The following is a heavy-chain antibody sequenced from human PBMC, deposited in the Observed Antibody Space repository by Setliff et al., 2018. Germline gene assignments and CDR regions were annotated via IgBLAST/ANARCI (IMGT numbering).Heavy chain of an antibody. CDR1: GFTFSSYA. CDR2: ISGSGVST. V-gene: IGHV3-23*01. D-gene: IGHD3-3*01. J-gene: IGHJ4*02. Sequence: GGSLRLSCAASGFTFSSYAMSWVRQAPGKGLEWVSAISGSGVSTYYADSVKGRFTISRDNAKNTLDLQMNSLRAEDSAMYYCTRGTFSDFWSGDYYDYWGQGTLVTVSS. CDR3: TRGTFSDFWSGDYYDY.